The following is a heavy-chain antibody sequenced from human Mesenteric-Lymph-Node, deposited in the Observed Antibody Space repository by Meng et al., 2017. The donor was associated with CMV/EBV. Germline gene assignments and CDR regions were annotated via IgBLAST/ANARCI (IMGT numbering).Heavy chain of an antibody. CDR2: IWYDGSNK. CDR3: ASDFQRYSSSWYSADY. CDR1: GFTISTYG. J-gene: IGHJ4*02. Sequence: GFTISTYGMHWVRQAPGKGLEWVAVIWYDGSNKYYADSVKGRFTISRDNSKNTLYLQMNSLRAEDTAVYYCASDFQRYSSSWYSADYWGQGTLVTVSS. D-gene: IGHD6-13*01. V-gene: IGHV3-33*01.